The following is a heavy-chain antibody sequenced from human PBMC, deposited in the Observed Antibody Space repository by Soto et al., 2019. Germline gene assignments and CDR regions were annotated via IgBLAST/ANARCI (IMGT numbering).Heavy chain of an antibody. CDR1: GYRFTSYY. J-gene: IGHJ5*02. D-gene: IGHD6-6*01. CDR2: INPGGGAT. Sequence: ASVKVSCKASGYRFTSYYVHWVLQAPGKGLEWMGRINPGGGATNYSQKFQGRISMSRDTSTTTFYMELNNLRSEDTALYYCARDLSISTRPSWFDPWGQGTQVTVSS. CDR3: ARDLSISTRPSWFDP. V-gene: IGHV1-46*01.